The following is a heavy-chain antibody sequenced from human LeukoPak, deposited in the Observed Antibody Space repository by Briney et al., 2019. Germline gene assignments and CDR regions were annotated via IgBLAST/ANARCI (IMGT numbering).Heavy chain of an antibody. Sequence: RASVKVSCKASGYTFTSYGISWVRQAPGQGLEWMGWISAYNGNTNYAQKLQGRVTLTTDTSTSTAYMELRSLRSDDTAVYYCARDALIVVVPAAVYNWFDPWGQGTLVTVSS. CDR3: ARDALIVVVPAAVYNWFDP. D-gene: IGHD2-2*01. CDR2: ISAYNGNT. V-gene: IGHV1-18*01. CDR1: GYTFTSYG. J-gene: IGHJ5*02.